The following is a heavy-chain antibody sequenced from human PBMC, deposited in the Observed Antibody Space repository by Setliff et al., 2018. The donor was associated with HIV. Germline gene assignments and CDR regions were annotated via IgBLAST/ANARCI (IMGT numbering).Heavy chain of an antibody. CDR3: ARHSPSNY. J-gene: IGHJ4*02. CDR2: IYNSAST. V-gene: IGHV4-59*08. Sequence: SETLSLTCTVSGDSISTDYWTWIRQPPGKGLEWIGYIYNSASTSYNPSLKSRVTISVDTSKNQFSLKLSSVTAADTAVYYCARHSPSNYWGQGTLVTVSS. CDR1: GDSISTDY.